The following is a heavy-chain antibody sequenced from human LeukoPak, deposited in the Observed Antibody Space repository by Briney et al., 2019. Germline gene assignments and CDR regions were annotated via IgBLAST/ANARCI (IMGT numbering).Heavy chain of an antibody. Sequence: SETLSLTCAVYGGSFSGYYWSWIRQPPGKGLEWIGEINHSGSTNYNPSLKSRVTISVDTSKNQFSLKLSSVTAADTAVYYCARAVYSSSWYGVRYFQHWGQGTLVTVSS. CDR1: GGSFSGYY. CDR2: INHSGST. V-gene: IGHV4-34*01. CDR3: ARAVYSSSWYGVRYFQH. D-gene: IGHD6-13*01. J-gene: IGHJ1*01.